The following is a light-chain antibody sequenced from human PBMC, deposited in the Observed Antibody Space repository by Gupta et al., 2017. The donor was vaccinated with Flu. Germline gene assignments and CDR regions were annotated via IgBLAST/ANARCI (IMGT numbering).Light chain of an antibody. CDR1: NPNIASNT. CDR3: AVWDDSLNGWM. V-gene: IGLV1-44*01. Sequence: SNPNIASNTVNWFQQVPGTAPKLLIHTTDKRPSGGPDRFSGSKSGTPASLAIAGLQPEDEADYFCAVWDDSLNGWMFGGGTKLTVL. J-gene: IGLJ3*02. CDR2: TTD.